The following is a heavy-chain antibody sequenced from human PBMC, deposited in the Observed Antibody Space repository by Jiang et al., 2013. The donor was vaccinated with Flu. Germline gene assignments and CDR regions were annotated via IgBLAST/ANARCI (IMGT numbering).Heavy chain of an antibody. D-gene: IGHD2-2*01. CDR1: GFTFSSYW. CDR2: INSDGSST. V-gene: IGHV3-74*01. CDR3: ARTLYDIVVVPAAMYFDY. J-gene: IGHJ4*02. Sequence: SCAASGFTFSSYWMHWVRQAPGKGLVWVSRINSDGSSTSYADSVKGRFTISRDNAKNTLYLQMNSLRAEDTAVYYCARTLYDIVVVPAAMYFDYWGQGTLVTVSS.